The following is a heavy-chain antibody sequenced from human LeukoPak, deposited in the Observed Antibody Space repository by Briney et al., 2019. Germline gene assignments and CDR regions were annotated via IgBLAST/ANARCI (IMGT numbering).Heavy chain of an antibody. CDR1: GYTFTSYD. CDR3: ASVLYCGADCYSGRYFFDY. J-gene: IGHJ4*02. V-gene: IGHV1-46*01. CDR2: INPSGDST. D-gene: IGHD2-21*02. Sequence: GASVKVSCKASGYTFTSYDMHWVRQAPGQGLGWMGIINPSGDSTSYAQKFQGRVTMTRDTSTSTVYMELSSLRSADTAVYYCASVLYCGADCYSGRYFFDYWGQGTLVTVSS.